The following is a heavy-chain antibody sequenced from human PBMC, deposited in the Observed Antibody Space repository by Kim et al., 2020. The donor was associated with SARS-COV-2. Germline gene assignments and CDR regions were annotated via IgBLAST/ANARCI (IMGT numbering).Heavy chain of an antibody. CDR1: GYTFTSYD. J-gene: IGHJ6*02. D-gene: IGHD3-22*01. CDR2: MNPNSGNT. Sequence: ASVKVSCKASGYTFTSYDINWVRQATGQGLEWMGWMNPNSGNTGYAQKFQGRVTMTRNTSISTAYMELSSLRSEDTAVYYCARYEPITMIVVVPGMDVWGQGTTVTVSS. V-gene: IGHV1-8*01. CDR3: ARYEPITMIVVVPGMDV.